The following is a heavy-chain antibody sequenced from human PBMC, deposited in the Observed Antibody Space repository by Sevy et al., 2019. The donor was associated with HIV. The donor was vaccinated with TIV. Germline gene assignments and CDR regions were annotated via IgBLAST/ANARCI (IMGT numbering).Heavy chain of an antibody. CDR1: GGSFSGYY. J-gene: IGHJ3*02. V-gene: IGHV4-34*01. CDR2: INHSGST. D-gene: IGHD2-2*01. CDR3: ARVRVGYCSSTSCRRGYAFDI. Sequence: SETLSLTCAVYGGSFSGYYWSWIRQPPGKGLEWIGEINHSGSTNYNPSLKSRVTISVDTSKNQFSLKLGSVTAADTAVYYCARVRVGYCSSTSCRRGYAFDIWGQGTMVTVS.